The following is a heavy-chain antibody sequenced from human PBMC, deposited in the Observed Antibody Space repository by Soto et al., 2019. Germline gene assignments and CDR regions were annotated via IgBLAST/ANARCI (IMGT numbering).Heavy chain of an antibody. J-gene: IGHJ5*02. CDR1: GFTFSSYS. CDR2: TSSSSSYI. Sequence: PGGSLRLSCAASGFTFSSYSMNWVRQAPGKGLEWVSSTSSSSSYIYYADSVKGRFTISRDNAKNSLYLQMNSLRAEDTAVYYCASTRILSWESNWFDPWGQGTLVTVSS. D-gene: IGHD2-8*02. V-gene: IGHV3-21*01. CDR3: ASTRILSWESNWFDP.